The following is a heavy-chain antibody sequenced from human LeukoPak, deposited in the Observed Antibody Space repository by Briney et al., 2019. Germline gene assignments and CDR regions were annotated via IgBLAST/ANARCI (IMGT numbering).Heavy chain of an antibody. CDR2: IIPIFGTA. V-gene: IGHV1-69*05. D-gene: IGHD3-22*01. CDR3: AASGYSTSPLDY. CDR1: GGTFSSYA. J-gene: IGHJ4*02. Sequence: GASVKVSCKASGGTFSSYAISWVRQAPGQGLEWMGRIIPIFGTANYAQKFQGRVTITTDGSTSTAYMELSSLRSEDTAVYYCAASGYSTSPLDYWGQGTPVTVSS.